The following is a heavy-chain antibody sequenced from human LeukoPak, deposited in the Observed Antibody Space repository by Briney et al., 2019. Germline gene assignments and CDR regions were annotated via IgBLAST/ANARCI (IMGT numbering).Heavy chain of an antibody. J-gene: IGHJ3*02. D-gene: IGHD3-10*01. CDR1: RFAFNTYW. Sequence: GGSLRLSCAASRFAFNTYWMSWVRQAPGKGLEWVATINRDGGEKYYVDPVKGRFTISRDNAKNSLYLQMNSLRAEDTAVYSCARIKEYGFDIWGQGTMVTVSS. CDR3: ARIKEYGFDI. V-gene: IGHV3-7*01. CDR2: INRDGGEK.